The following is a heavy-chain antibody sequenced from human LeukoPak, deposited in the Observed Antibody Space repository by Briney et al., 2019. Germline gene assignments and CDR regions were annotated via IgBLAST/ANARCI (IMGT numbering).Heavy chain of an antibody. CDR3: ARGAGGYYYGMDV. CDR2: INHSGRT. V-gene: IGHV4-34*01. CDR1: GGSFSGYY. Sequence: SSETLSLTCAVYGGSFSGYYWSWIRQPPGKGLEWIGEINHSGRTNYNPSLKSRVTISVDMSKKQFSLKLSSVTAADTALYYCARGAGGYYYGMDVWGQGTTVTVSS. D-gene: IGHD3-16*01. J-gene: IGHJ6*02.